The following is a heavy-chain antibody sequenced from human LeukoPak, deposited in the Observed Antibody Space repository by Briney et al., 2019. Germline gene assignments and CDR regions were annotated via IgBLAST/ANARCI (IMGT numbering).Heavy chain of an antibody. V-gene: IGHV4-4*09. Sequence: SETLSLTCTVSGGSISSYYWSWIRQPPGKGLEWIGYIYTSGSTNYNPSLKSRVTISVDTSKNQFSLKLSSVTAADTAVYYCARREPPGFTFDPWSQGTLVTVSS. CDR2: IYTSGST. D-gene: IGHD1-26*01. J-gene: IGHJ5*02. CDR3: ARREPPGFTFDP. CDR1: GGSISSYY.